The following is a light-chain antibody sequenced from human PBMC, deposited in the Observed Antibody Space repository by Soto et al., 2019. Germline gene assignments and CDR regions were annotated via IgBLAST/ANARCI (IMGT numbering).Light chain of an antibody. CDR3: QQYGSSPS. V-gene: IGKV3D-20*01. CDR2: DTS. CDR1: QRVSGGF. Sequence: EIVLTQSPGTLSCSPGERATLYFLASQRVSGGFLAWYQQKPGLAPRLILYDTSFRATGIPDRFSGSGSGTDFTLTISRLAPEDFAVYYCQQYGSSPSFGQGTQVDIK. J-gene: IGKJ1*01.